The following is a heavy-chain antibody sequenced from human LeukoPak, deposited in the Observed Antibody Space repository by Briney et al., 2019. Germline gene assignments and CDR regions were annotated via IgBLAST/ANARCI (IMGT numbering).Heavy chain of an antibody. D-gene: IGHD3-9*01. V-gene: IGHV4-59*01. CDR2: IYYSGST. Sequence: PSETLSLTCTASGGSIISYYWSWIRQPPGKGLEWIGYIYYSGSTNYNPSLKSRVTISVDTSKNQFSLKLSSVTAADTAVYYCARGDLDILTGYPSRGGDVWGQGTTVTVSS. CDR3: ARGDLDILTGYPSRGGDV. CDR1: GGSIISYY. J-gene: IGHJ6*02.